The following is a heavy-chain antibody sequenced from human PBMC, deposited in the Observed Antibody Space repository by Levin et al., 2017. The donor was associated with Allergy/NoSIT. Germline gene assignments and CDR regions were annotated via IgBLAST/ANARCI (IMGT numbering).Heavy chain of an antibody. V-gene: IGHV4-39*07. CDR3: ARESRFLEWLLDYHDYDGMDV. D-gene: IGHD3-3*01. CDR2: IYYSVST. CDR1: GGSISSSSYY. Sequence: SQTLSLTCTVSGGSISSSSYYWGWIRQPPGKGLEWIGSIYYSVSTYYNPSLKSRVTISVDTSKNQFSLKLSSVTAADTAVYYCARESRFLEWLLDYHDYDGMDVWGQGITVTVSS. J-gene: IGHJ6*02.